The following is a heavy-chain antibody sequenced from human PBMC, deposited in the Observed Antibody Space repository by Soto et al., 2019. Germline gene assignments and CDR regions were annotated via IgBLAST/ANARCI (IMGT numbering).Heavy chain of an antibody. D-gene: IGHD1-20*01. Sequence: SETLSLTCAVSGGSISSGGYSWSWIRQPPGKGLEWIGYIYYSGSTNYNPSPKSRVTISVDTAKNQFSLKLTSVTAADTAVYYSASLKVSKSSWSDPGGQGPLVPVSS. V-gene: IGHV4-61*08. CDR3: ASLKVSKSSWSDP. CDR1: GGSISSGGYS. CDR2: IYYSGST. J-gene: IGHJ5*02.